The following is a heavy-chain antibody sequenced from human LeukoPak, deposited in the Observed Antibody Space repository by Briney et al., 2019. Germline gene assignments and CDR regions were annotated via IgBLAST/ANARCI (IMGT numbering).Heavy chain of an antibody. V-gene: IGHV4-34*01. Sequence: PSETLSLTCAVYGGSFSGYYWGWIRQPPEKGQEWIGEINHSGSTNYNPSLKSRVTISVDTSKNQFSLKLSSVTAADTAVYYCARGVRGVVPAAIGPYWGQGTLVTVSS. J-gene: IGHJ4*02. CDR1: GGSFSGYY. CDR2: INHSGST. D-gene: IGHD2-2*01. CDR3: ARGVRGVVPAAIGPY.